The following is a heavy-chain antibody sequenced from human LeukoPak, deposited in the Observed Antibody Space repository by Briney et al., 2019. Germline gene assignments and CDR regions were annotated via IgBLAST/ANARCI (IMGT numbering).Heavy chain of an antibody. Sequence: PSETLSLTCTVSGGSISSGSYYWSWIRQPAGKGLEWIGRIYTSGSTNYNPSLKSRVTISVDTSKNQFSLKLSSVTAADTAVYYCARDSYYYDSSGYSSITPDSRGQGTLVTVSS. CDR3: ARDSYYYDSSGYSSITPDS. V-gene: IGHV4-61*02. J-gene: IGHJ5*01. CDR2: IYTSGST. D-gene: IGHD3-22*01. CDR1: GGSISSGSYY.